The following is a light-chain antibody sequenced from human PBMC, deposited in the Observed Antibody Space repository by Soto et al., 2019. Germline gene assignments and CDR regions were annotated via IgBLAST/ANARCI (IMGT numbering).Light chain of an antibody. CDR3: GSWDSSLSAYV. J-gene: IGLJ1*01. Sequence: QSVLTQPASVSESPGQSITVSCTGTTSDVGGYNFVSWYQQHPDKAPKLIIYEVTSRPSGISNRFSGSKSGNTASLTISGLQAEDEADYYCGSWDSSLSAYVFGTGTKLTVL. V-gene: IGLV2-14*01. CDR2: EVT. CDR1: TSDVGGYNF.